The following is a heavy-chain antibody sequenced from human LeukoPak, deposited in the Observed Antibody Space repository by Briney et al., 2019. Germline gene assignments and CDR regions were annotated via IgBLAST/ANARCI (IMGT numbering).Heavy chain of an antibody. CDR3: ARGSLTDGMDV. CDR2: IIPILGIA. CDR1: GGTFISYA. D-gene: IGHD4-4*01. V-gene: IGHV1-69*04. Sequence: SVKVSCKASGGTFISYAISWVRQAPGQGLEWMGRIIPILGIANYAQKFQGRVTITADKSTSTAYMELSSLRSEDTAVYYCARGSLTDGMDVWGQGTTVTVSS. J-gene: IGHJ6*02.